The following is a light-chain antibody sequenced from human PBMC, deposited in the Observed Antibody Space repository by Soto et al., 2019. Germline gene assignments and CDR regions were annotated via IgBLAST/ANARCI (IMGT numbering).Light chain of an antibody. CDR1: QSVSSSH. CDR3: QQYGYSPIT. V-gene: IGKV3-20*01. Sequence: EIVLTQSPGTLSLSPGERATLSCRASQSVSSSHLAWYQHKPGQAPRLLIYAASSRATGSPDRFSGGGSGTDFTLTISRLEHEDFEVYSCQQYGYSPITLGQGTRLEIK. CDR2: AAS. J-gene: IGKJ5*01.